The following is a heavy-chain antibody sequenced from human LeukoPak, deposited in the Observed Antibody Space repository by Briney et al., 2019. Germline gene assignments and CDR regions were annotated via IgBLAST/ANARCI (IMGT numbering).Heavy chain of an antibody. CDR1: GGSISSSSYY. Sequence: SETLSLTCTVSGGSISSSSYYWGWIRQPPGKGLEWIGSIYYSGSTYYNPSLKSRVTISVDTSKNQFSLKMISVTAADTAVYYCASPNTSGWYSFDNWGQGTVVTVSS. J-gene: IGHJ4*02. D-gene: IGHD6-19*01. CDR3: ASPNTSGWYSFDN. CDR2: IYYSGST. V-gene: IGHV4-39*01.